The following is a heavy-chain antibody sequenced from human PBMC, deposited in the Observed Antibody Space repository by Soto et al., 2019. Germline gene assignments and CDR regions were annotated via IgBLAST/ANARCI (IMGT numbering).Heavy chain of an antibody. CDR2: ISAYNGNT. Sequence: GPVKGSRKASCLTLSRHVISWGGQGPGQGVDWLGWISAYNGNTNYAQKLQGRVTMTTDTSTSTAYMELRSLRSDDTAVYYCARWVRTYSSSSFSDYWGQGTLVNVSS. J-gene: IGHJ4*02. D-gene: IGHD6-6*01. V-gene: IGHV1-18*01. CDR1: CLTLSRHV. CDR3: ARWVRTYSSSSFSDY.